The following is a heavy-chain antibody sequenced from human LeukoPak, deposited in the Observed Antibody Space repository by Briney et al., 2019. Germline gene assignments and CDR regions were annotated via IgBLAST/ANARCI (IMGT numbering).Heavy chain of an antibody. D-gene: IGHD6-19*01. CDR3: ARLESSGWAY. Sequence: PSETLSLTCTVSGGSISSSSYYWGWIRQPPGKGLEWIGNIYHTGSTFYNPSLKSRGTISVDTSKNQFSLNLSSVTAADTAVYYCARLESSGWAYWGQGTLVTVSS. V-gene: IGHV4-39*01. CDR2: IYHTGST. CDR1: GGSISSSSYY. J-gene: IGHJ4*02.